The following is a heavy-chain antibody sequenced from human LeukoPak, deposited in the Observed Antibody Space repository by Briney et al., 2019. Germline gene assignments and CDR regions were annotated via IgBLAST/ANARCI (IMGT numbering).Heavy chain of an antibody. CDR2: VNHSGTT. V-gene: IGHV4-34*01. Sequence: SETLSLTCAVYGGSFTDHYWSWIRQTPGKGLEWIGEVNHSGTTNYNPSLRSRVTISVDTSKNQFSLKVTSVTAADTALYYCARAYNGYDYPWGQGTLVTVSS. D-gene: IGHD5-12*01. CDR1: GGSFTDHY. CDR3: ARAYNGYDYP. J-gene: IGHJ5*02.